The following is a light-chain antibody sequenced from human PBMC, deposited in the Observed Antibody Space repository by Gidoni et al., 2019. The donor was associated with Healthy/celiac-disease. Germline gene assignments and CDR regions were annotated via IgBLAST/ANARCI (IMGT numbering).Light chain of an antibody. V-gene: IGLV3-1*01. CDR1: KLGDTY. CDR2: QDS. CDR3: QAWDSSTAV. J-gene: IGLJ2*01. Sequence: SYELTQPPSVSVSPGQTASITCSGDKLGDTYACWYQQKPGQSPVLVIYQDSKPPSGIPERFSGYNSGTTATLTISGTQAMDEADYYCQAWDSSTAVFGGGTKLTVL.